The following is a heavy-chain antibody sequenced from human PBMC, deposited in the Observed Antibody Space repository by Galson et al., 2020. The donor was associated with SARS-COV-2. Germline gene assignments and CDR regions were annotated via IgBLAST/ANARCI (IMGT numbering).Heavy chain of an antibody. J-gene: IGHJ6*02. D-gene: IGHD3-16*01. V-gene: IGHV4-4*02. CDR2: IHHGRSP. CDR1: GVSITSNNW. CDR3: ARDPRAYDNALLYYGVDV. Sequence: SETLSLTCAVSGVSITSNNWWIWVRKPPGRGLGWIGEIHHGRSPNYNPSLRSRVTISIDTSKNQFSLRLNSVTAADTAVYFCARDPRAYDNALLYYGVDVWGQGTSVTVTS.